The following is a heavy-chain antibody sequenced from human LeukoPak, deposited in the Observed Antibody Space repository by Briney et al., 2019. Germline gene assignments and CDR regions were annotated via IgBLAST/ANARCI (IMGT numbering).Heavy chain of an antibody. V-gene: IGHV3-30-3*01. J-gene: IGHJ6*02. Sequence: EPGGSLRLSCAASGFTFSSYAMHWVRQAPGKGLEWVAVISYDGSNKYYADSVKGRFTISRDNSKNTLYLQMNSLRAEDTAVYYCAKDYHYYYYGMDVWGQGTTVTVSS. CDR3: AKDYHYYYYGMDV. CDR1: GFTFSSYA. CDR2: ISYDGSNK.